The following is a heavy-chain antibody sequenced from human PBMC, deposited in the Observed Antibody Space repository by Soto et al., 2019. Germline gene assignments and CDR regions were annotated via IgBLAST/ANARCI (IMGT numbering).Heavy chain of an antibody. CDR3: ARARGTTVDFDY. CDR1: GGSISSYY. D-gene: IGHD4-17*01. CDR2: IYYSGST. Sequence: QVQLQESGPGLVKPSETLSLTCTVSGGSISSYYWNWIRQPPGKGLEWIGYIYYSGSTNYNPSLKSRVTMLVDTSKNQFSLKLSSVTAADTAVYYCARARGTTVDFDYWGQGTLVTVSS. V-gene: IGHV4-59*01. J-gene: IGHJ4*02.